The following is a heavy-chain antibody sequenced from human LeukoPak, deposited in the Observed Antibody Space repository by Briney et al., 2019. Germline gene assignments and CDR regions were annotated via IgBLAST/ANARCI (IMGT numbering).Heavy chain of an antibody. D-gene: IGHD3-10*01. V-gene: IGHV1-18*01. CDR3: ARDGVDYYYYYMDV. J-gene: IGHJ6*03. CDR2: ISAYNGNA. CDR1: GYTFTSYG. Sequence: ASVKVSCKASGYTFTSYGISWVRQAPGQGLEWMGWISAYNGNANYAQKLQGRVTMTTDTSTSTAYMELRSLRSDDTAVYYRARDGVDYYYYYMDVWGKGTTVTISS.